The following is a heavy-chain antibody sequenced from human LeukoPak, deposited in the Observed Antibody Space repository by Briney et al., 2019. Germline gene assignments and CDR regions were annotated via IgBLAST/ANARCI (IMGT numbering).Heavy chain of an antibody. CDR1: GFTFSSYG. D-gene: IGHD3-22*01. CDR3: AKATKYYDSSSSYGLGFDP. J-gene: IGHJ5*02. Sequence: PGGSLRLSCAASGFTFSSYGMHWVRQAPGKGLEWVAFIRYDGSNKYYADSVKGRFTISRDNSKNTLYLQMNSLRAEDTAVYYCAKATKYYDSSSSYGLGFDPWGQGTLVTVSS. CDR2: IRYDGSNK. V-gene: IGHV3-30*02.